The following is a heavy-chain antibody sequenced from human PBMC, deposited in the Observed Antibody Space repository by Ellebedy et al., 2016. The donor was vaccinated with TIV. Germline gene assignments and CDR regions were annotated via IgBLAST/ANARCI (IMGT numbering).Heavy chain of an antibody. Sequence: ASVKVSCKASGYTFTGYYMHWVRQAPGQGLEWMGWINPNSGGTNYAQKFQGWVTMTRDTSISTAYMELSRLRSDDTAVYYCARDHRPGIAAAEGNYYYYGMDVWGQGTTVTVSS. CDR2: INPNSGGT. CDR1: GYTFTGYY. V-gene: IGHV1-2*04. CDR3: ARDHRPGIAAAEGNYYYYGMDV. J-gene: IGHJ6*02. D-gene: IGHD6-13*01.